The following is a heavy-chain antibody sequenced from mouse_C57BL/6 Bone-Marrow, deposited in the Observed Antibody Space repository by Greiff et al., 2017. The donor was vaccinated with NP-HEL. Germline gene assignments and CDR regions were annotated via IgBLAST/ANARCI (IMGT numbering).Heavy chain of an antibody. Sequence: EVQVVESGGGLVKPGGSLKLSCAASGFTFSSYAMSWVRQTPEKRLEWVATISDGGSYTYYPANVKGRFTISRDNAKNNLYLQMSHLKSEDTAMYYCARVRIYYDYDEGFDYWGQGTTLTVSS. J-gene: IGHJ2*01. V-gene: IGHV5-4*01. CDR2: ISDGGSYT. CDR1: GFTFSSYA. CDR3: ARVRIYYDYDEGFDY. D-gene: IGHD2-4*01.